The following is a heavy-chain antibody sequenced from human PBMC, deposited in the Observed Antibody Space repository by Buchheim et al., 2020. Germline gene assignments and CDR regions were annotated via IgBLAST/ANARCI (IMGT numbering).Heavy chain of an antibody. CDR1: GFTFSRFW. D-gene: IGHD6-13*01. Sequence: EVQLVESGGGLVQPGGSLRLSCAASGFTFSRFWMTWVRLTPGKGLEWVANIKQDGSEQHYVDSVKGRFTISRDNAEHSLYLQMSSLTAEDTAVYYCARDPATYSNSWGAFDYWGQGAL. CDR3: ARDPATYSNSWGAFDY. CDR2: IKQDGSEQ. V-gene: IGHV3-7*01. J-gene: IGHJ4*02.